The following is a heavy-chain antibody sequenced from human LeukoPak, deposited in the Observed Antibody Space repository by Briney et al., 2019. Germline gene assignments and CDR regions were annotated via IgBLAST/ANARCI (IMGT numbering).Heavy chain of an antibody. V-gene: IGHV4-61*05. CDR1: SGSISSSTYY. J-gene: IGHJ4*02. D-gene: IGHD5-18*01. Sequence: PSETLSLTCTVSSGSISSSTYYWGWIRQAPGKGLEWIGYIFFSGSTNYNPSLKSRVTISVDTSKNQFSLNLSSVTAADTAVYYCARGSGYSYGYGDHWGQGTLVTVSS. CDR3: ARGSGYSYGYGDH. CDR2: IFFSGST.